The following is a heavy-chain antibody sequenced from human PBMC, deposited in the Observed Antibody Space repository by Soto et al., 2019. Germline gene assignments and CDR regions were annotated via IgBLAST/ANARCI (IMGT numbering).Heavy chain of an antibody. CDR1: GGSISSGGYY. D-gene: IGHD2-15*01. V-gene: IGHV4-31*03. CDR2: IYYSGST. Sequence: TLSLTCTVSGGSISSGGYYWSWIRQHPGKGLEWIGYIYYSGSTYYNPSLKSRVTISVDTSKNQFSLKLSSVTAADTAVYYCARNYCSGGSCYWFDPRGQATLVTVSS. CDR3: ARNYCSGGSCYWFDP. J-gene: IGHJ5*02.